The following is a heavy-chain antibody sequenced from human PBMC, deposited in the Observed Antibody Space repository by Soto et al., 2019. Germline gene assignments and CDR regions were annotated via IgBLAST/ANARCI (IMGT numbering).Heavy chain of an antibody. CDR1: RGSISSYY. J-gene: IGHJ5*02. CDR3: AREGAGSGKNNWFDP. V-gene: IGHV4-59*01. Sequence: SETLSLTCSVSRGSISSYYWSWVRQPPGKGLEWIGFIHRTGSTKYNPSLESRVTISVDTSQNQLSLRLSSVTAADTAVYYCAREGAGSGKNNWFDPWGQGILVTVSS. D-gene: IGHD3-10*01. CDR2: IHRTGST.